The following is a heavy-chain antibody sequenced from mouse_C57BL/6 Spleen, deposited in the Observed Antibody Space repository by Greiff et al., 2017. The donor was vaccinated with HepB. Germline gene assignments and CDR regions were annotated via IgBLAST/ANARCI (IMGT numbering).Heavy chain of an antibody. D-gene: IGHD1-1*01. CDR3: AREGFITTVVATPFDY. CDR2: ISDGGSYT. CDR1: GFTFSSYA. V-gene: IGHV5-4*01. J-gene: IGHJ2*01. Sequence: EVQWVESGGGLVKPGGSLKLSCAASGFTFSSYAMSWVRQTPEKRLEWVATISDGGSYTYYPDNVKGRFTISRDNAKNNLYLQMSHLKSEDTAMYYCAREGFITTVVATPFDYWGQGTTLTVSS.